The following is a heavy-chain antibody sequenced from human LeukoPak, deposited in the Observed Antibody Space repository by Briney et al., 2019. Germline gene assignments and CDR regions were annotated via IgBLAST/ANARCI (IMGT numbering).Heavy chain of an antibody. J-gene: IGHJ4*02. CDR2: IYSGGKT. Sequence: GGSLRLSCAASGFTVSRNYMSWVRQAPGKGLEWVSVIYSGGKTYYADSVKGRFTISRDNSKNTLYLQMNRLRAEDTAVYYCARAGPSSSWHQFDYWGQGTLVTVSS. CDR3: ARAGPSSSWHQFDY. V-gene: IGHV3-66*01. CDR1: GFTVSRNY. D-gene: IGHD6-13*01.